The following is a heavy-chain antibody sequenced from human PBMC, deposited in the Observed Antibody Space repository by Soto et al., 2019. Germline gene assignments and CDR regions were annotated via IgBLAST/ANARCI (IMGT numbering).Heavy chain of an antibody. Sequence: EVQLVESGGGLVQPGGSLRLSCAASGFTFSSYSMNWVRQAPGKGLEWVSYISSSSSTIYYADSVKGRFTISRDNAKNSLYLQMNSLRDADTAVYYCARDLGSGWYSGPRYYGMDVWGQGTTVTVSS. J-gene: IGHJ6*02. D-gene: IGHD6-19*01. V-gene: IGHV3-48*02. CDR2: ISSSSSTI. CDR1: GFTFSSYS. CDR3: ARDLGSGWYSGPRYYGMDV.